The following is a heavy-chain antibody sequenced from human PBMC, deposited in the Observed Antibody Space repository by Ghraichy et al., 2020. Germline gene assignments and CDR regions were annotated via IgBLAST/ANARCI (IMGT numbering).Heavy chain of an antibody. CDR3: ARGTYDFWSGYKD. CDR1: GFTFSNYA. Sequence: GGSLRLSCAASGFTFSNYAMHWVRQAPGKGLEYISAISSDGGSTYYASSVKGRFTISRDNSKNTMYLQMGSLRAEDMAVYYCARGTYDFWSGYKDWGQGTLVTVSS. D-gene: IGHD3-3*01. J-gene: IGHJ4*02. CDR2: ISSDGGST. V-gene: IGHV3-64*01.